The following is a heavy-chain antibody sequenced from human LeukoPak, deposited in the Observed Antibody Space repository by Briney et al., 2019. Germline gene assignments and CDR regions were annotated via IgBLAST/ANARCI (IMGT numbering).Heavy chain of an antibody. V-gene: IGHV4-38-2*02. CDR1: GYSIGSTYY. CDR2: ISHSGNT. J-gene: IGHJ4*02. D-gene: IGHD1-1*01. CDR3: ARVNAPVATFDY. Sequence: PSETLSLTCTVSGYSIGSTYYGAWIRQPPGKGLEWIATISHSGNTYYTPSLESRLTISLDTSKNHFSLRLSSVTAADTAVYYCARVNAPVATFDYWGLGTLVAVSS.